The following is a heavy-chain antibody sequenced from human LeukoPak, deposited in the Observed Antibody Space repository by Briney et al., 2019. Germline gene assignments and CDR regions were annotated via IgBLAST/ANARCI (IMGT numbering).Heavy chain of an antibody. CDR1: GFTFSSYS. CDR2: ISSSSSTI. D-gene: IGHD3-9*01. Sequence: GGSLRLSCAASGFTFSSYSMNWVRQAPGKGLEWVSYISSSSSTIYYVDSVKGRLTISRDNAKNSLYLQMNSLRDEDTAVYYCARFSIRGFDYWGQGTLVTVSS. CDR3: ARFSIRGFDY. V-gene: IGHV3-48*02. J-gene: IGHJ4*02.